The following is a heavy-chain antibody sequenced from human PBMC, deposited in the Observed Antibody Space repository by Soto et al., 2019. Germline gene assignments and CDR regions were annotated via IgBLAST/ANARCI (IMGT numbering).Heavy chain of an antibody. D-gene: IGHD5-18*01. V-gene: IGHV5-51*01. CDR1: GYSFTNYW. CDR2: IYPGDSDT. Sequence: HGESLKISCKGSGYSFTNYWIAWVRQMPGKGLEWMGIIYPGDSDTRYSPSFQGQVTISADKSISTAYLQWSSLRASDTAIYYCARGETSYEFDYWGQGTPVTVS. J-gene: IGHJ4*02. CDR3: ARGETSYEFDY.